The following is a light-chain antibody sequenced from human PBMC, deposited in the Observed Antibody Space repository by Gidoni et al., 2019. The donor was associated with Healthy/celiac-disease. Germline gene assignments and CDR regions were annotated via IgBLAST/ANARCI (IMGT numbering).Light chain of an antibody. CDR3: QQSCSTPRT. CDR2: AAS. Sequence: DIQMTQSPSSLSASVGDRATITCRASQSISSYLNWYQQKPGKAPKLLIYAASSLQSGVPSRCSGSGSGTDFTLTISSLQAEDFATYYCQQSCSTPRTFGQGTKVEIK. CDR1: QSISSY. V-gene: IGKV1-39*01. J-gene: IGKJ1*01.